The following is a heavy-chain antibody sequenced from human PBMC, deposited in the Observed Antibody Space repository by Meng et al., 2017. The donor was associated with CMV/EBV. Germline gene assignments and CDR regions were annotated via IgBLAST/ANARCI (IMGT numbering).Heavy chain of an antibody. V-gene: IGHV3-7*01. D-gene: IGHD2-8*01. Sequence: LSLTCAASGFTFSSYWMSWVRQAPGKGLEWVANIKQDGSEKYYVDSVKGRFTISRDNAKNSLYLQMNSLRAEDTAVYYCASITSGYCTNGVCVYWGQGTLVTVSS. CDR2: IKQDGSEK. CDR3: ASITSGYCTNGVCVY. CDR1: GFTFSSYW. J-gene: IGHJ4*02.